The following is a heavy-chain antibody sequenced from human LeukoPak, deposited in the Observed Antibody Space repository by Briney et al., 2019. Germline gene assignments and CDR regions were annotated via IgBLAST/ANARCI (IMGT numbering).Heavy chain of an antibody. CDR2: ISSSSSYI. Sequence: PGGSLRLSCAASGFTFSSYSMNWARQAPGKGLEWVSSISSSSSYIYYADSVKGRFTISRDNAKNSLYLQMNSLRAEDTAVYYCARDPLETETAAATDYWGQGTLVTVSS. J-gene: IGHJ4*02. D-gene: IGHD6-13*01. V-gene: IGHV3-21*01. CDR3: ARDPLETETAAATDY. CDR1: GFTFSSYS.